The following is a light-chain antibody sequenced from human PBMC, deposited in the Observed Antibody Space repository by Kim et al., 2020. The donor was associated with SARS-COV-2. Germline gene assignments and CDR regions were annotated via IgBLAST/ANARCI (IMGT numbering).Light chain of an antibody. CDR2: AAS. CDR3: QQSYSTLLT. CDR1: QSISSY. J-gene: IGKJ4*01. Sequence: DIQMTQSPSSLSASVGDRVTITCRASQSISSYLNWYQQKPGKAPKLLIYAASSLQSGVPSRFSGSGSVTDFTLTISSLQPEDFATYYCQQSYSTLLTFGGGTKVDIK. V-gene: IGKV1-39*01.